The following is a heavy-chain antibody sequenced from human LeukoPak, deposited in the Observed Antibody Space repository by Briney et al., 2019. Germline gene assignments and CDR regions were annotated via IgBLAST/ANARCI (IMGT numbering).Heavy chain of an antibody. CDR2: IWYDGSNK. CDR1: AFTFSSYG. V-gene: IGHV3-33*01. J-gene: IGHJ6*02. CDR3: ARDHAYYYYGMDV. Sequence: GGSLRLSCAASAFTFSSYGMHWVRQAPGKGLEWVAIIWYDGSNKYYADSVKGRFTISRDNSKNTVYLQMNSLRVEDTAVYYCARDHAYYYYGMDVWGQGTTVTVSS.